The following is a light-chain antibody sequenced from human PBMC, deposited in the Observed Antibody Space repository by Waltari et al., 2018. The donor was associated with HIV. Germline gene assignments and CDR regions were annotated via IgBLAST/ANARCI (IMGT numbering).Light chain of an antibody. Sequence: QSALTQPAYVSGSPGQSLTITGTGPTSDGGGYNYVSWYQQPPGKAPKLMIYGVSNRPSGVSNRFSGSKSGNTASLPISGLQAEDEADYYCSSYTSSSTWVFGGGTKLTVL. J-gene: IGLJ3*02. CDR2: GVS. V-gene: IGLV2-14*01. CDR1: TSDGGGYNY. CDR3: SSYTSSSTWV.